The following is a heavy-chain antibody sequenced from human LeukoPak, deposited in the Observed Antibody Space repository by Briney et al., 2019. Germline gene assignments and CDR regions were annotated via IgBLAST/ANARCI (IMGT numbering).Heavy chain of an antibody. V-gene: IGHV1-69*13. D-gene: IGHD3-22*01. CDR1: GYTFTSYD. CDR3: AREQARYYYDSSGTPLRYFDY. Sequence: GASVKVSCKASGYTFTSYDINWVRQAPGQGLEWMGGIIPIFGTANYAQKFQGRVTITADESTSTAYMELSSLRSEDTAVYYCAREQARYYYDSSGTPLRYFDYWGQGTLVTVSS. J-gene: IGHJ4*02. CDR2: IIPIFGTA.